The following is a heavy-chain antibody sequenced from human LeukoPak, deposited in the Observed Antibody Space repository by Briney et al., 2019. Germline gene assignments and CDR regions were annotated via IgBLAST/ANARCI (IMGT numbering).Heavy chain of an antibody. J-gene: IGHJ4*02. CDR3: AKDIGAAAGPEYYFDY. CDR1: GFTFDGYA. D-gene: IGHD6-13*01. V-gene: IGHV3-9*01. CDR2: ISWNSGSI. Sequence: PGGSLRLSCAASGFTFDGYAMHWVRQAPGKGLEWVSGISWNSGSIGYADSVKGRFTISRDNAKNSLYLQMNSLRAEDTALYYCAKDIGAAAGPEYYFDYWGQGTLVTVSS.